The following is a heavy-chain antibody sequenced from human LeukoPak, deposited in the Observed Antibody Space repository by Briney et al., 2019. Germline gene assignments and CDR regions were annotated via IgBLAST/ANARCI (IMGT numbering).Heavy chain of an antibody. J-gene: IGHJ4*02. CDR1: GYSISSGYY. V-gene: IGHV4-38-2*02. CDR2: IYHSGST. Sequence: SETLSLTCTVSGYSISSGYYWGWIRQPPGKGLEWIGSIYHSGSTYYNPSLKSRVTISLDTSKNQFSLRLNSVTAADTAVYYCARSDYHSGSNPFDYWGQGTLVTVSS. CDR3: ARSDYHSGSNPFDY. D-gene: IGHD1-26*01.